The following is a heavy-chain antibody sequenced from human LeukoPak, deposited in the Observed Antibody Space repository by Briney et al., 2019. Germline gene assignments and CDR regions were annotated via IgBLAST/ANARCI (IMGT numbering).Heavy chain of an antibody. Sequence: GRSLRLSYAPSGFTFSGYWMHWVSHAPGKGLVWVSRINGDGTGTTHADCVKGRFTISRDNAKNTLYLQMNSLRVEDTAVYYCARGGLTGAFDIWGQGTMVTASS. J-gene: IGHJ3*02. CDR3: ARGGLTGAFDI. V-gene: IGHV3-74*01. CDR2: INGDGTGT. D-gene: IGHD5-12*01. CDR1: GFTFSGYW.